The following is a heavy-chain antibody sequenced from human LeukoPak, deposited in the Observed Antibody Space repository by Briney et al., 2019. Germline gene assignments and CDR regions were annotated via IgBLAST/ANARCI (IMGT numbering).Heavy chain of an antibody. J-gene: IGHJ4*02. CDR1: GFTFSAYN. Sequence: GGSLRLSCAASGFTFSAYNMNWVRQAPGKGLEWLSFIRVSGGTIYYAASVKGRFTISRDNAKNSLYLQMNSLRAEDTAVYYCVRDSFDSTGQYYFDYWSLGTLVTVSS. CDR3: VRDSFDSTGQYYFDY. V-gene: IGHV3-48*04. D-gene: IGHD3-22*01. CDR2: IRVSGGTI.